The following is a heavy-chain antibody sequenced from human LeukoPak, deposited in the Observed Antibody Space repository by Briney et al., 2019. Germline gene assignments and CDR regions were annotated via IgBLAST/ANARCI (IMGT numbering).Heavy chain of an antibody. D-gene: IGHD3-10*01. V-gene: IGHV4-4*09. Sequence: SETLSLTCTVSGGSISTYYWGWIRQPPGKGLEWIGSSGSTYYNPSLKSRVTISVDTSKNQFSLNLSSVTAADTAVYFCARSYYVSGSYIPFDYWGQGTLVTVSS. CDR3: ARSYYVSGSYIPFDY. CDR2: SGST. CDR1: GGSISTYY. J-gene: IGHJ4*02.